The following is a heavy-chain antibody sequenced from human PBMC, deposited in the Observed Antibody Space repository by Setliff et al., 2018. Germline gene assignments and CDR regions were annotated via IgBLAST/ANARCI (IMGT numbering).Heavy chain of an antibody. CDR1: GGTFSGYG. CDR3: VREGVDSRSSTDYRYYMDV. D-gene: IGHD3-22*01. Sequence: ASVKVSCKASGGTFSGYGISWVRQAPGQGLEWMGGTIPIFGTTDYAQKFRGRVTIITXXXTSKAFLXXSXXXXXXXAVYYCVREGVDSRSSTDYRYYMDVWGKGTTVTVS. V-gene: IGHV1-69*05. J-gene: IGHJ6*03. CDR2: TIPIFGTT.